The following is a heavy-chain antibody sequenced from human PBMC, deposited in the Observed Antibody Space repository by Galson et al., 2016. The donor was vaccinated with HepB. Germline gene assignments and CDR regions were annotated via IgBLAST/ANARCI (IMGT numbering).Heavy chain of an antibody. Sequence: SLRLSCAGSGFNFDDFAIHWVRQSPGKGLEWVSGITWDSSSIGYGDSVKGRFIISRDNAKNSVYLQMNSLRVEDTAFYYCSKDRSYASGSFNGGDFHYWGQGTLVTVSS. CDR1: GFNFDDFA. D-gene: IGHD3-10*01. CDR2: ITWDSSSI. CDR3: SKDRSYASGSFNGGDFHY. J-gene: IGHJ4*02. V-gene: IGHV3-9*01.